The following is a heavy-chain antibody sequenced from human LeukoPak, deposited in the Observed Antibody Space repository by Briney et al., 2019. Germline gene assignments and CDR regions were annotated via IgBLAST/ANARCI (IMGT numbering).Heavy chain of an antibody. Sequence: GASVKVSCKASGYTFTSYYMHWVRQAPGQGLEWMGIINPSGGTRTYAQKFQGRVTMTSDTSTSSINMELSSLRSEDTAVYYCARALAPYGSGSYAFDYWGQGTLGTVS. CDR3: ARALAPYGSGSYAFDY. D-gene: IGHD3-10*01. CDR1: GYTFTSYY. V-gene: IGHV1-46*01. CDR2: INPSGGTR. J-gene: IGHJ4*02.